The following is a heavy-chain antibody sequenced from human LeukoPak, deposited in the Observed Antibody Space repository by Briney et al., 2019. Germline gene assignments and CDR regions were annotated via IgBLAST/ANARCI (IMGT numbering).Heavy chain of an antibody. Sequence: QPGGSLRLSCAASGFTFSSYAMHWVRQAPGKGLEWVANMKQDGREKYYVDSVKGRFTVSRDNAKNSLYLQMNSLRAEDTAVYYCARGGGSGRYGFAFDCWGQGTLVTVSS. CDR3: ARGGGSGRYGFAFDC. CDR2: MKQDGREK. CDR1: GFTFSSYA. V-gene: IGHV3-7*01. J-gene: IGHJ4*02. D-gene: IGHD6-19*01.